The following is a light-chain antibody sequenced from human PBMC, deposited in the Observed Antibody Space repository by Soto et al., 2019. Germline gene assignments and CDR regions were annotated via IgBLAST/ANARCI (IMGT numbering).Light chain of an antibody. CDR1: QSISTW. CDR2: KAS. Sequence: DIQMTQSPSTLSASVGDRVTITCRASQSISTWLAWYQQKPGKAPKLLIYKASSFEIEIASRFSGTGSGAEFTPTISSLQTDDFVTYYCQQYYSFSFTFGPGTKVDSK. V-gene: IGKV1-5*03. CDR3: QQYYSFSFT. J-gene: IGKJ3*01.